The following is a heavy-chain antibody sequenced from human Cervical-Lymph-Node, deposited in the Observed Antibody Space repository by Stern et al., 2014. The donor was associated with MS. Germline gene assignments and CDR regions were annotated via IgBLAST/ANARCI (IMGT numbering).Heavy chain of an antibody. J-gene: IGHJ3*02. CDR1: GFTFSSYS. Sequence: DVHLVESGGGLVQPGGSLRLSCAASGFTFSSYSMNWVRQAPGKGLEWVSSISSSSSYTYYADSVKGRFTISRDNAKNSLYLQMNSLRAEDTAVYYCARDRGYYDSSGYDYDAFDIWGQGTMVTVSS. D-gene: IGHD3-22*01. V-gene: IGHV3-21*01. CDR2: ISSSSSYT. CDR3: ARDRGYYDSSGYDYDAFDI.